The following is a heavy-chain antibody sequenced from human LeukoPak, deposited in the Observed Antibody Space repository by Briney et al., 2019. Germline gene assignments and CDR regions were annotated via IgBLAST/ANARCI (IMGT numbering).Heavy chain of an antibody. J-gene: IGHJ5*02. Sequence: GGSLRLACAASGFTFSSYSMNWVRQAPGKGLEWVSYISSSSSTIYYADSVKGRFTVSRDNAKNSLYLQMNSLRAEDTAVYYCARAGSVTITRLVWFDPWGQGTLVTVSS. CDR3: ARAGSVTITRLVWFDP. CDR1: GFTFSSYS. CDR2: ISSSSSTI. V-gene: IGHV3-48*01. D-gene: IGHD3-9*01.